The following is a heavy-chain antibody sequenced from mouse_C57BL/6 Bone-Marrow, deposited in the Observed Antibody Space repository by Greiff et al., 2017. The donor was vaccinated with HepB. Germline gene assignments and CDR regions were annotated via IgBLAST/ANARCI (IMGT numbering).Heavy chain of an antibody. V-gene: IGHV1-80*01. CDR3: ARRYGYSPHYFDY. Sequence: QVQLQQSGAELVKPGASVKISCKASGYAFSSYWMNWVKQRPGKGLEWIGQISPGDGDTNYNGKFKGKATLTADNSSSTACMQLSSLTSEDAAVYFCARRYGYSPHYFDYWGQGTSLTVSS. CDR2: ISPGDGDT. J-gene: IGHJ2*02. D-gene: IGHD1-1*01. CDR1: GYAFSSYW.